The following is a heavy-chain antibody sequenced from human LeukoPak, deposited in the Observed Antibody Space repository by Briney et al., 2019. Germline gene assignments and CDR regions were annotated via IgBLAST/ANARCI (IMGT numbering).Heavy chain of an antibody. D-gene: IGHD2-21*02. CDR3: ARGPRELAYCGGDCYLHAFDI. CDR2: ISYDGSNK. CDR1: GFTFSSYA. V-gene: IGHV3-30-3*01. Sequence: TGGSLRLSCAASGFTFSSYAMHWVRQAPGKGLEWVAVISYDGSNKYYADSVKGRFTISRDNSKNTLYLQMNSLRAEDTAVYYCARGPRELAYCGGDCYLHAFDIWGQGTMVTVSS. J-gene: IGHJ3*02.